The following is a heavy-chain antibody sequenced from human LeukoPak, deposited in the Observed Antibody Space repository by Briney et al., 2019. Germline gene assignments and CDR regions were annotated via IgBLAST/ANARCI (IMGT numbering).Heavy chain of an antibody. Sequence: SETLSLTCTVSGGSISSYYWSWIRQPPGKGLEWIGYIYYSGTTNYNPSLKSRVTISVDTSKNQFSLKLSSVTAADTAVYYCARLGGGHRRYCSGGSCYEEFDYWGQGTLVTVSS. CDR3: ARLGGGHRRYCSGGSCYEEFDY. D-gene: IGHD2-15*01. V-gene: IGHV4-59*08. CDR1: GGSISSYY. CDR2: IYYSGTT. J-gene: IGHJ4*02.